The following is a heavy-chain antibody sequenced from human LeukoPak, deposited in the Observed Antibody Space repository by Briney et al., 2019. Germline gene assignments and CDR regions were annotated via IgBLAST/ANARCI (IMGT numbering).Heavy chain of an antibody. CDR3: ARDPDPILGANFDF. D-gene: IGHD3-10*01. V-gene: IGHV3-7*01. Sequence: GGSLRLSCAASGFTFSSCWMNWVRLAPGRGLEWVANINQNSREKYYVDSVKGRFTISRDNAKNSLYPQMSSLTAEDTAVYYCARDPDPILGANFDFWGQGTLVTVSS. CDR2: INQNSREK. J-gene: IGHJ4*02. CDR1: GFTFSSCW.